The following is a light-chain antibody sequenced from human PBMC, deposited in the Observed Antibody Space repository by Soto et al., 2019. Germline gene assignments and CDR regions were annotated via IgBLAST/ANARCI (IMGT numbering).Light chain of an antibody. CDR1: QSVLYSSDNNSY. CDR2: WAS. J-gene: IGKJ1*01. Sequence: DIVMTQSPDSLAVSLGERATINCKSSQSVLYSSDNNSYFAWYQQKPRQPPKLLIYWASTRESGVPDRFSGSGSGTDFTLTISSLQAEDVAVYYCQQYYSTPWTFGQGTKVDIK. V-gene: IGKV4-1*01. CDR3: QQYYSTPWT.